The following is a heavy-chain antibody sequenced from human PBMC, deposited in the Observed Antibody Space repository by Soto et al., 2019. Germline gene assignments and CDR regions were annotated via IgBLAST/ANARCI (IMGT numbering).Heavy chain of an antibody. D-gene: IGHD5-12*01. V-gene: IGHV4-31*03. CDR3: ARGSPVLIVATMGYFDY. Sequence: SETLSLTCTVSGGSISSGGYYWSWIRQHPGKGLEWIGYIYYSGSTYYNPSLKSRVTISVDTSKNQFSLKLSSVTAADTAVYYCARGSPVLIVATMGYFDYWGREPWSPSPQ. CDR2: IYYSGST. J-gene: IGHJ4*02. CDR1: GGSISSGGYY.